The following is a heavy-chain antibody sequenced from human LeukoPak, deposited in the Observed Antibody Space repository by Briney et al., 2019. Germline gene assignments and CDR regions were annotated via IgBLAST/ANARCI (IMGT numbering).Heavy chain of an antibody. J-gene: IGHJ6*03. CDR1: GGSISSSNW. D-gene: IGHD2-2*01. CDR2: IYHSGST. Sequence: SGTLSLTCAVSGGSISSSNWWSWVRQPPGKGLEWIGEIYHSGSTNYNPSLKSRVTISVDKSKNQFSLKLSSVTAADTAVYYCARGYPYCSSTSCYYYYYMDVWGKGTTVTVSS. CDR3: ARGYPYCSSTSCYYYYYMDV. V-gene: IGHV4-4*02.